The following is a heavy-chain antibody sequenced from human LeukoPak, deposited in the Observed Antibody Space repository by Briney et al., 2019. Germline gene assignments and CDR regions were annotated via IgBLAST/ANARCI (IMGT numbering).Heavy chain of an antibody. Sequence: GASVKVSCKPSGYTFTDYDINWVRQATGQGLEWMGWMNPNSGNTGYAQKFQGRVTMTRNTSISTAYMELSSLRSEDTAVYYCARASYYYYYMDVWAKGPRSPSP. V-gene: IGHV1-8*01. CDR1: GYTFTDYD. CDR3: ARASYYYYYMDV. J-gene: IGHJ6*03. CDR2: MNPNSGNT.